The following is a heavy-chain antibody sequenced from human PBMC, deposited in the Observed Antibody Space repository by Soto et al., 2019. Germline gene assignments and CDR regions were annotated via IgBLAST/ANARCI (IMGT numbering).Heavy chain of an antibody. CDR2: ISAYNGNT. J-gene: IGHJ6*02. D-gene: IGHD2-8*01. CDR1: GYTFTSYG. V-gene: IGHV1-18*01. CDR3: ARGGKFCSKDVCSFYGMDF. Sequence: ASVKVSCKASGYTFTSYGISWVRQAPGQGLEWMGWISAYNGNTNYAQKLQGRVTMTTDTSTSTAYMELRSLRSDDTAVYYCARGGKFCSKDVCSFYGMDFSSQGTTVIGSS.